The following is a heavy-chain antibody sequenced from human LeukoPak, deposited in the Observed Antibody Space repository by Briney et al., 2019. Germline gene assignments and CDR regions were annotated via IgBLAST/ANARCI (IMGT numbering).Heavy chain of an antibody. V-gene: IGHV3-20*04. CDR3: AKFSATYGESDFDN. D-gene: IGHD3-10*01. Sequence: SGGSLRLSCAASGFRFDDYAMAWVRQTPWKGVEWVSGINWNGAKTNYGDSVKGRFTIYRDNAKNLLYLQMNSLRVEDTALYYCAKFSATYGESDFDNWGQGTLVTVSS. CDR1: GFRFDDYA. CDR2: INWNGAKT. J-gene: IGHJ4*02.